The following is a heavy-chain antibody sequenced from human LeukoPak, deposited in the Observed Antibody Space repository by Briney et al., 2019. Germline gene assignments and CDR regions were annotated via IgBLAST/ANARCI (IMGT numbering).Heavy chain of an antibody. J-gene: IGHJ4*02. CDR2: INGNGGST. CDR1: GFTFSNYA. Sequence: GGSLRLSCAASGFTFSNYAMTWVRQAPGKGLEWVSAINGNGGSTYYADSVKGRFTISRDNSKNTLYLQMNSLRAEDTAIYYCAKDGKTRNWNYFQAKPVYWGQGTLVTVSS. CDR3: AKDGKTRNWNYFQAKPVY. D-gene: IGHD1-7*01. V-gene: IGHV3-23*01.